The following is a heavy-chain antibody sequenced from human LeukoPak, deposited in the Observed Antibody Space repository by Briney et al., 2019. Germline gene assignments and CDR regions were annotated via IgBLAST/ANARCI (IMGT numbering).Heavy chain of an antibody. V-gene: IGHV4-61*02. CDR2: IYTSGST. CDR3: ARERGLRLNMPGFDP. Sequence: PSQTLSLTCTVSGGSISSGSYYWSWIRQPAGKGLEWIGRIYTSGSTNYNPSLKSRVTISVDTSKNQFSLKLSSVTAADTAVYYCARERGLRLNMPGFDPWGQGTLVTVSS. J-gene: IGHJ5*02. CDR1: GGSISSGSYY. D-gene: IGHD5-12*01.